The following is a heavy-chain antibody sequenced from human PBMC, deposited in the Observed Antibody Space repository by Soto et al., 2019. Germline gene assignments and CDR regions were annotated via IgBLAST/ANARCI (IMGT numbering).Heavy chain of an antibody. J-gene: IGHJ6*02. CDR3: ARSPVDYYYGMDV. Sequence: QVQLQESGPGLVKPSQTLSLTCTVSGGSISSVGYYWSWIRQHPGNGLEWIGYIYYSGSTYYNPSLKRRVTISVDTSKNQFSLKLSSVTAADTAVYYCARSPVDYYYGMDVWGQGTTVTVSS. V-gene: IGHV4-31*03. CDR2: IYYSGST. CDR1: GGSISSVGYY.